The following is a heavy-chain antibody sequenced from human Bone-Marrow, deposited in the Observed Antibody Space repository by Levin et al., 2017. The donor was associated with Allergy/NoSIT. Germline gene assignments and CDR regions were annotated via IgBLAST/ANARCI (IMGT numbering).Heavy chain of an antibody. CDR2: ISSSSNTM. D-gene: IGHD6-13*01. CDR1: GFTFSSYS. J-gene: IGHJ5*02. Sequence: GESLKISCAASGFTFSSYSMNWVRQAPGKGLEWISYISSSSNTMYYADSVKGRFTISRDNAKNSLFLQMSSLRAEDTAVYYCTRKRGSSWYLWFDPWGQGTLVTVSS. CDR3: TRKRGSSWYLWFDP. V-gene: IGHV3-48*04.